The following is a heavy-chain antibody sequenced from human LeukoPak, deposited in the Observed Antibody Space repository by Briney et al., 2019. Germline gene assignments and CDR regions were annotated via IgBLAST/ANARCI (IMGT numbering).Heavy chain of an antibody. CDR2: IYTSGIT. D-gene: IGHD2-21*02. CDR3: AREREVVTAILYYYYGMDG. CDR1: VGSISSGSYY. J-gene: IGHJ6*02. V-gene: IGHV4-61*02. Sequence: PSETLSLTCTVSVGSISSGSYYWSWIRQPAGKGLEWIGRIYTSGITNYNPSLKSRVTISVDTSKKQFSLKLSSVTAADTAVYYCAREREVVTAILYYYYGMDGWGQGTTVTVSS.